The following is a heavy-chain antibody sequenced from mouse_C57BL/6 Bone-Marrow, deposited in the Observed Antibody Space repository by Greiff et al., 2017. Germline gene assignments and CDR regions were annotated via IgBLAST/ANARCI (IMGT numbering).Heavy chain of an antibody. J-gene: IGHJ2*01. CDR3: ARGYDGSSYNVDY. V-gene: IGHV1-19*01. D-gene: IGHD1-1*01. CDR2: LNPYNGST. Sequence: EVQLQQSGPVLVKPGASVKMSCKASGYTFTDYYMNWVKQSHGKSLEWIGVLNPYNGSTNYNQKFKGKATLTVDKSSSTAYMELNRLTSEDTAVYYCARGYDGSSYNVDYWGQGTTLTVSS. CDR1: GYTFTDYY.